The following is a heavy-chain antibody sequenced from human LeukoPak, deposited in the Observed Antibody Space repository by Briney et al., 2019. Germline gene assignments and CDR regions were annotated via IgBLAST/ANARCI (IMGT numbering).Heavy chain of an antibody. CDR3: ARDSLEMATPKYYFDY. D-gene: IGHD5-24*01. CDR2: IILIFGTA. Sequence: SVKVSCKASGGTFSSYAISWVRQAPGQGLEWMGGIILIFGTANYAQKFQGRVTITTDESTSTAYMELSSLRSEDTAVYYCARDSLEMATPKYYFDYWGQGTLVTVSS. J-gene: IGHJ4*02. CDR1: GGTFSSYA. V-gene: IGHV1-69*05.